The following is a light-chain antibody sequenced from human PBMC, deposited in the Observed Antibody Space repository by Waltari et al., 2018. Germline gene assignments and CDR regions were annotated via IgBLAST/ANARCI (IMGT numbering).Light chain of an antibody. Sequence: DIQMTLSPSSLSASVGDRVTLTCQASQDINNFLNWYQQKPGRPPKLLIYDASNLETGVPSRFSGSGSGTDFTFTINSLQPEDFATYYCQQYDNLRRTFGQGTKVEIK. CDR1: QDINNF. CDR2: DAS. V-gene: IGKV1-33*01. J-gene: IGKJ1*01. CDR3: QQYDNLRRT.